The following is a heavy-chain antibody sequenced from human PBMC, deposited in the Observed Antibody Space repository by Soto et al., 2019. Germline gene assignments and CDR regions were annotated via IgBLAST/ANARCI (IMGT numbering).Heavy chain of an antibody. Sequence: PGFLKDTGKGLEWVAVISYDGSNKYYADSVKGRFPISRDNSKNTLYLQRNSLRAEDTAVYCCLCQADDCIRECRTDSAYWLKRSSDL. D-gene: IGHD2-21*02. CDR2: ISYDGSNK. V-gene: IGHV3-30-3*01. J-gene: IGHJ2*01. CDR3: LCQADDCIRECRTDSAYWLKRSSDL.